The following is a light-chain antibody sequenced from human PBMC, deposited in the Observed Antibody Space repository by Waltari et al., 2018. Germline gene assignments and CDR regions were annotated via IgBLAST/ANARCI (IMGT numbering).Light chain of an antibody. V-gene: IGLV2-23*02. CDR2: DVN. CDR3: CSYAGSAISV. J-gene: IGLJ3*02. Sequence: QSALTQTATVSGSPRQSITISCTGTSSDVGSYNIVSWYQQRPGKAPTLIIYDVNKRPSGVSDRFSGSKSGNTASLTISGLQAADEADDYCCSYAGSAISVFGGGTRLTVL. CDR1: SSDVGSYNI.